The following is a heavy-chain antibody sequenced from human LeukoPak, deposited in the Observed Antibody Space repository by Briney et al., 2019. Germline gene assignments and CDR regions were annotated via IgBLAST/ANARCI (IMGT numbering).Heavy chain of an antibody. J-gene: IGHJ4*02. CDR2: INPNSGGT. CDR1: GYTFTGYY. D-gene: IGHD4-17*01. V-gene: IGHV1-2*04. CDR3: AREWGVTTLDY. Sequence: ASVKVSCKASGYTFTGYYMHWVPQAPGQGLEWMGWINPNSGGTNYAQKFQGWVTMTRDTSISTAYMELSRLRSDDTAVYYCAREWGVTTLDYWGQGTLVTVSS.